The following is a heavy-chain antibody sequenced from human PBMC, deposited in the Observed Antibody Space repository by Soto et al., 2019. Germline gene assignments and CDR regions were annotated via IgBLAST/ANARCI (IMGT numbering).Heavy chain of an antibody. CDR3: ARQHSVSYGGDAFDI. Sequence: ASETLSLICAVYGGSFSGYYWSWIRQPPGKGLEWIGEINHSGSTNYNPSLKSRVTISVDTSKNQFSLKLSSVTAADTAVYYCARQHSVSYGGDAFDIWGQGPIVTLS. D-gene: IGHD1-26*01. CDR2: INHSGST. J-gene: IGHJ3*02. V-gene: IGHV4-34*01. CDR1: GGSFSGYY.